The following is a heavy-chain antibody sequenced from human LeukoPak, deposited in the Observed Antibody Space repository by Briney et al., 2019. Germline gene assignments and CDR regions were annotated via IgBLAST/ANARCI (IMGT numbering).Heavy chain of an antibody. Sequence: GGSLRLSCAASGFTVSSNYMSWDRQAPGKGLEWVSAIYSGGSTYYADSVKGRFTISRHNSKNTLYLQMNSLRAEDTAVYYCARRVNSGSYPNDAFDIWGQGTMVTVSS. CDR2: IYSGGST. V-gene: IGHV3-53*04. CDR3: ARRVNSGSYPNDAFDI. D-gene: IGHD1-26*01. CDR1: GFTVSSNY. J-gene: IGHJ3*02.